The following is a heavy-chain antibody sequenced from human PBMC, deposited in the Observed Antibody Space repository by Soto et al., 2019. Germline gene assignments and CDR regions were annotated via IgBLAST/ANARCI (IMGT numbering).Heavy chain of an antibody. CDR2: INHSGST. Sequence: SETLSLTCAVYGGSFSGYYWSWIRQPPGKGLEWIGEINHSGSTNYNPSLKSRVTISVDTSKNQFSLKLISVTAADTAVYYCVRNGSYYDFWSGYYFGGGMDVWGQGTTVTVSS. CDR3: VRNGSYYDFWSGYYFGGGMDV. D-gene: IGHD3-3*01. J-gene: IGHJ6*02. CDR1: GGSFSGYY. V-gene: IGHV4-34*01.